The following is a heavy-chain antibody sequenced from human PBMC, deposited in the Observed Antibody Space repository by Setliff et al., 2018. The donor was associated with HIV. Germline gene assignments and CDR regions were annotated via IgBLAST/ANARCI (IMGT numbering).Heavy chain of an antibody. J-gene: IGHJ4*02. CDR3: ARVYDIWTSFDS. CDR1: GFTFSNYS. V-gene: IGHV3-21*01. D-gene: IGHD3-9*01. CDR2: ITRSSSYI. Sequence: PGGSLRLSCAASGFTFSNYSMNWVRQAPGKGLEWVSSITRSSSYIYYAASVKGRFTISRDNAKNSLFLQMNSLRVEDTAVYYCARVYDIWTSFDSWGQGTLVTVSS.